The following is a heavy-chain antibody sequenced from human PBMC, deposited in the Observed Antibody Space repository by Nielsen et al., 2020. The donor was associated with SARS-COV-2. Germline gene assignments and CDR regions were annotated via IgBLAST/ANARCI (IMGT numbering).Heavy chain of an antibody. Sequence: WIRQPPGKGLEWIGEISHSGSTNYNPSLKSRVTISVDTSKNQFSLKLSSVTAADTAVYYCARLRSIAARPITYYYYGMDVWGQGTTVTVSS. D-gene: IGHD6-6*01. CDR3: ARLRSIAARPITYYYYGMDV. J-gene: IGHJ6*02. CDR2: ISHSGST. V-gene: IGHV4-34*01.